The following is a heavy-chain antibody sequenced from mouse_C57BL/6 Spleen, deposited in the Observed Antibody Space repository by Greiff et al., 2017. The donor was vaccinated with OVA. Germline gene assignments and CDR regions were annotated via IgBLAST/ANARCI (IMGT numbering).Heavy chain of an antibody. CDR3: ARPEYGSSPPWFAY. D-gene: IGHD1-1*01. Sequence: QVQLQQSGPELVKPGASVKISCKASGYAFSSSWMNWVKQRPGKGLEWIGRIYPGDGDTNYNGKFKGKATLTADKSSSTAYMQLSSLTSEDSAVYFCARPEYGSSPPWFAYWGQGTLVTVSA. CDR2: IYPGDGDT. CDR1: GYAFSSSW. V-gene: IGHV1-82*01. J-gene: IGHJ3*01.